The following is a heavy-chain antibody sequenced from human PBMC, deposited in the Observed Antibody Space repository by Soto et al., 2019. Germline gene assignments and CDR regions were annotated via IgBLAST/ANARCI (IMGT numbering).Heavy chain of an antibody. CDR3: ARDFVVGGPTINYYYGMDV. Sequence: GGSLRLSCAASGFTFSDHYMDRVRQAPGKGLKWVGRSRNKANSYTPEYAASAKGRFTISRDDSKSSLFLQMNSLKTEDTAVYYCARDFVVGGPTINYYYGMDVWGQGTTVTVSS. V-gene: IGHV3-72*01. CDR2: SRNKANSYTP. CDR1: GFTFSDHY. D-gene: IGHD1-26*01. J-gene: IGHJ6*02.